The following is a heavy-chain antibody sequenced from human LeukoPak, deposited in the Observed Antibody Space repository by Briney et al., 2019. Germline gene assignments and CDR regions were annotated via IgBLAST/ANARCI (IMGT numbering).Heavy chain of an antibody. CDR1: GFTFSSYW. Sequence: GGSLRLSCEASGFTFSSYWMHWVRQASGKGLVCVSRINSDGSITSYADSVKGRFTISRDNAKNTLYLQMNSLRVEDTAMYYCARDGILVAGTVDWFDPWGQGTLVTVSS. CDR3: ARDGILVAGTVDWFDP. J-gene: IGHJ5*02. D-gene: IGHD6-19*01. V-gene: IGHV3-74*01. CDR2: INSDGSIT.